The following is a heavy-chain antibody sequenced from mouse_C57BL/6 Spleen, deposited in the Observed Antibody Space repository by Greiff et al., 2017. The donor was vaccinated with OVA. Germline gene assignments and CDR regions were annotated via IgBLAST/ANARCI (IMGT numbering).Heavy chain of an antibody. Sequence: QVQLQQPGPELVKPGASVKLSCKASGYTFTSYWMHWVPQRPGQGLEWIGNITPSNGGTNYNEKFKSKATLTVDKSSSTAYMQLSSLTSEDSAVYYGARGGYSNYVGAMDYWGQGTSGTVSS. CDR1: GYTFTSYW. D-gene: IGHD2-5*01. V-gene: IGHV1-53*01. CDR3: ARGGYSNYVGAMDY. J-gene: IGHJ4*01. CDR2: ITPSNGGT.